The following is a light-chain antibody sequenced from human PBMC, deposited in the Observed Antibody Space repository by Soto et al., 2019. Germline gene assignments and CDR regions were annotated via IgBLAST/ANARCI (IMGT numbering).Light chain of an antibody. CDR2: DVS. V-gene: IGLV2-14*03. CDR1: SSDVGRHNA. Sequence: QSVLNKPASVSGAPGPSLTISCSGTSSDVGRHNAVSWYQHHPVKVPQLMIYDVSIRPSGISDRLSASKSGNMASLTISGLQAEDEADYYCSSYRVGGSYVFGTGTKVTVL. J-gene: IGLJ1*01. CDR3: SSYRVGGSYV.